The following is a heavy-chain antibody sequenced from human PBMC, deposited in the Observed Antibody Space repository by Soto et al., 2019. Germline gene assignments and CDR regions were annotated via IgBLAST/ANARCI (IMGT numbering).Heavy chain of an antibody. CDR1: GFTFGDYA. CDR3: TRDLGYCSGGSCYSPYYYYGMDV. J-gene: IGHJ6*02. V-gene: IGHV3-49*04. D-gene: IGHD2-15*01. Sequence: SLRLSCTASGFTFGDYAMSWVRQAPGKGLEWVGFIRSKAYGGTTEYAASVKGRFTISRDDSKSIAYLQMNSLKTEDTAVYYCTRDLGYCSGGSCYSPYYYYGMDVWGQGTTVTVSS. CDR2: IRSKAYGGTT.